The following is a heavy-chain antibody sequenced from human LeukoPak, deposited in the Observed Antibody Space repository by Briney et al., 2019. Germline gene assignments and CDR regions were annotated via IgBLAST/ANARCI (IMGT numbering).Heavy chain of an antibody. J-gene: IGHJ5*02. CDR3: ARLQLLDGFDP. V-gene: IGHV4-39*01. D-gene: IGHD3-10*01. CDR2: IYYSGST. CDR1: GGSISSSSYY. Sequence: PSETLSLTCTVSGGSISSSSYYWGWIRQPPGKGLEWIGSIYYSGSTYYNPSLKSRVTISVDTSKNQFSLKLSSVTAADTAVYYCARLQLLDGFDPWGQGTLVTVSS.